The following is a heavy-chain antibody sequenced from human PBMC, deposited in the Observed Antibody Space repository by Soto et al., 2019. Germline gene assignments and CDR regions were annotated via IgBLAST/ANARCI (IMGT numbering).Heavy chain of an antibody. V-gene: IGHV3-30*18. D-gene: IGHD6-13*01. CDR1: GFTFSSYG. CDR3: AKGTLGYSSSPDY. J-gene: IGHJ4*02. CDR2: ISYDGSNK. Sequence: PGGSLRLSCAASGFTFSSYGMHWVRQAPGKGLEWVAVISYDGSNKYYADSVKGRFTISRDNSKNTLYLQMNSLRAEDTAVYYCAKGTLGYSSSPDYWGQGTLVTVYS.